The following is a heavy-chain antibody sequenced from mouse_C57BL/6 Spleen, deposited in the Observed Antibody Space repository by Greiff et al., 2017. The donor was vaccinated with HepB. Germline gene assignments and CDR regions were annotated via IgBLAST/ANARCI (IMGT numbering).Heavy chain of an antibody. CDR3: ARRGAY. Sequence: VQLVESGAELVRPGTSVKVSCKASGYAFTNYLIEWVKQRPGQGLEWIGVINPGSGGTNYNEKFKGKATLTADKSSSTAYMQLSSLTSEDSAVYFCARRGAYWGQGTLVTVSA. CDR2: INPGSGGT. CDR1: GYAFTNYL. V-gene: IGHV1-54*01. J-gene: IGHJ3*01.